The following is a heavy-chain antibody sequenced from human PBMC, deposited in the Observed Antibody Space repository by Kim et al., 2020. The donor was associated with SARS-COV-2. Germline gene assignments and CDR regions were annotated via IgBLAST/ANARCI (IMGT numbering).Heavy chain of an antibody. D-gene: IGHD6-19*01. J-gene: IGHJ4*02. Sequence: SVKGRFTTSRDYAKNALYLQMNSLRAEDTAVYYCAREPLAVATTSLFDYWGQGTLITVSS. CDR3: AREPLAVATTSLFDY. V-gene: IGHV3-21*01.